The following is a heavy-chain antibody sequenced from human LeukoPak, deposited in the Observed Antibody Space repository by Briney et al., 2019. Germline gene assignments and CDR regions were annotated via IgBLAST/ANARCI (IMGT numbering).Heavy chain of an antibody. J-gene: IGHJ4*02. CDR2: ISWNSGSI. CDR3: AKDHGYSYGRGFDY. V-gene: IGHV3-9*03. CDR1: GFTFDDYA. Sequence: GGSLRLSCAASGFTFDDYAMHWVRQAPGKGLKGASGISWNSGSIVYADSVKGRFTISRDNAKNSLYLQMNSLRAEDMDLYYCAKDHGYSYGRGFDYWGQGTLVTVAS. D-gene: IGHD5-18*01.